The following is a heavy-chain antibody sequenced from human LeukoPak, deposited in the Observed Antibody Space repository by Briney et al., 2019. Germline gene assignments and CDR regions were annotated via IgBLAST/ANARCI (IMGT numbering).Heavy chain of an antibody. J-gene: IGHJ4*02. V-gene: IGHV3-30*04. CDR3: AKVKWKLIGYFDY. CDR1: GFTFSSYA. D-gene: IGHD1-20*01. Sequence: GGSLRLSCAASGFTFSSYAMHWVRQAPGKGLEWVAVISYDGSNKYYADSVKGRFTISRDDSKNTLFLQMNSLRAEDTAVYFCAKVKWKLIGYFDYWGQGTLVTVSS. CDR2: ISYDGSNK.